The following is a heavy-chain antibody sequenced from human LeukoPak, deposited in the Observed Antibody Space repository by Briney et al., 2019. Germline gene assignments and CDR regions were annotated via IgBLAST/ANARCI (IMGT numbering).Heavy chain of an antibody. J-gene: IGHJ4*02. CDR2: ISYDVGKK. V-gene: IGHV3-30*18. CDR3: AKDEETTVTTAGFDY. CDR1: GFTFSSYG. Sequence: GGSLRLSCAASGFTFSSYGMHWVRQAPGKGLEWVAVISYDVGKKYYADSVKGRFTISRDNSRNTLYLQMNSLRAEDTAVYYCAKDEETTVTTAGFDYWGQGTLVTVSS. D-gene: IGHD4-17*01.